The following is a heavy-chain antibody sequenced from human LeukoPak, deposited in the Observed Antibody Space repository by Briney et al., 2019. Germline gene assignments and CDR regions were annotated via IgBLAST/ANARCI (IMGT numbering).Heavy chain of an antibody. D-gene: IGHD3-10*01. J-gene: IGHJ4*02. CDR1: GGSISSYY. Sequence: SETLSLTCTVSGGSISSYYWSWIRQPAGKGLEWIGRIYTSGSTNYNPSLKSRVTMSVDTPKNQFSLKLSSVTAADTAVYYCARGGSYSIPFDYWGQGTLVTVSS. CDR3: ARGGSYSIPFDY. CDR2: IYTSGST. V-gene: IGHV4-4*07.